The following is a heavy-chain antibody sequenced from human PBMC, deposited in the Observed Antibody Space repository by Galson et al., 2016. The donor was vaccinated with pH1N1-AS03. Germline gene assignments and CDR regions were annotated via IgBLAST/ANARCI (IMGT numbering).Heavy chain of an antibody. CDR1: GYTFTHFG. CDR3: ARGTIPGVDLQRRFDA. J-gene: IGHJ5*02. D-gene: IGHD3-3*01. Sequence: SVKVSCKASGYTFTHFGISWVRQAPGQGLECLGWISTYTGETNYAQKFQGRVTMTTDTSTNTVYMELRTLTFDDTALYYCARGTIPGVDLQRRFDAWGQGTLVTVSS. V-gene: IGHV1-18*01. CDR2: ISTYTGET.